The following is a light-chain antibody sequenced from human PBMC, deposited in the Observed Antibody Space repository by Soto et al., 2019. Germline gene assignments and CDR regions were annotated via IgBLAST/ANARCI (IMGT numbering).Light chain of an antibody. V-gene: IGKV3-11*01. CDR1: QSVSNY. CDR3: QQRSDWPS. CDR2: DAS. Sequence: EVVLTQSPATLSLSPGERATLSCRASQSVSNYLAWYQQKPGQAPRLLIYDASNRATGIPARFSGSGSGTDLTLTISSLEPEDFAVYYCQQRSDWPSFGQGTKLAIK. J-gene: IGKJ2*01.